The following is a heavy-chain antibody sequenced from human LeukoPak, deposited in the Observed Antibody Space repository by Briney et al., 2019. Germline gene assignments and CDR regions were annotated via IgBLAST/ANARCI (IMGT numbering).Heavy chain of an antibody. CDR3: ARYDSSGLEAFDI. Sequence: SETLSLTCTVSGGSISSYYWSWIRQPPGKGLEWIGYIYYSGSTNYNPSLKSRVTISVDTFKNQFSLKLSSVTAADTAVYYCARYDSSGLEAFDIWGQGTMVTVSS. CDR2: IYYSGST. V-gene: IGHV4-59*08. J-gene: IGHJ3*02. D-gene: IGHD3-22*01. CDR1: GGSISSYY.